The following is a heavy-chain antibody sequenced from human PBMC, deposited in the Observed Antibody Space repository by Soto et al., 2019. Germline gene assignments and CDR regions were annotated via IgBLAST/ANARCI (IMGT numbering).Heavy chain of an antibody. D-gene: IGHD3-10*01. Sequence: LSLTCTVSGGSISSSSYYWGWIRQPPGKGLEWIGSIYYSGSTYYNPSLKSRVTISVDTSKNQFSLKLSSVTAADTAVYYCAGQVLWFGESSDYWGQGTLVTVSS. J-gene: IGHJ4*02. V-gene: IGHV4-39*01. CDR1: GGSISSSSYY. CDR2: IYYSGST. CDR3: AGQVLWFGESSDY.